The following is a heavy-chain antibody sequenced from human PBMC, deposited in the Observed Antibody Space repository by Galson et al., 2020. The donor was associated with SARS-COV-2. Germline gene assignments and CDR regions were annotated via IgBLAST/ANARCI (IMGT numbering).Heavy chain of an antibody. CDR1: GDSVSSGDYS. J-gene: IGHJ4*02. CDR2: ISSGST. V-gene: IGHV4-30-4*07. Sequence: SETLSLTCAVSGDSVSSGDYSWSWIRQPPGKGLEWIGYISSGSTSYNPSLKSRLTISLDTSKNQFSPKLSSVTAADTAVYYCARETQGENWGEDYFDYWGQGTLVTVSS. CDR3: ARETQGENWGEDYFDY. D-gene: IGHD7-27*01.